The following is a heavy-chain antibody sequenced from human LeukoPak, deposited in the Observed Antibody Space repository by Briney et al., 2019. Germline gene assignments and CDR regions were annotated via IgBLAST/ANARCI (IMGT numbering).Heavy chain of an antibody. CDR2: IWYDGSNK. CDR1: GFTFSSYG. J-gene: IGHJ4*02. CDR3: ASSGSYYPYYFDY. V-gene: IGHV3-33*01. D-gene: IGHD1-26*01. Sequence: GRSLRLSCAASGFTFSSYGMHWVRQAPGKGLEWVAVIWYDGSNKYYADSVKGRFTISRDNSKNTLYLQMNSLRAEDTAVYYCASSGSYYPYYFDYWGQGTLVTVSS.